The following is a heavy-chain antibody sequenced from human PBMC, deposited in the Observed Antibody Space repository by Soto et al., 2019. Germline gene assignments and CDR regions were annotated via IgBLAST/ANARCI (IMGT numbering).Heavy chain of an antibody. V-gene: IGHV3-7*01. CDR3: ARVGPKFLWFGEPDFDY. D-gene: IGHD3-10*01. CDR1: GFTFSSYW. Sequence: EVQLVESGGGLVQPGGSLRLSCAASGFTFSSYWMSWVRQAPGKGLEWVANIKQDGSEKYYVDSVKGRFTISRDNAKNSLYLQMNSLRAEDTAVYYCARVGPKFLWFGEPDFDYWGQGTLVTVSS. J-gene: IGHJ4*02. CDR2: IKQDGSEK.